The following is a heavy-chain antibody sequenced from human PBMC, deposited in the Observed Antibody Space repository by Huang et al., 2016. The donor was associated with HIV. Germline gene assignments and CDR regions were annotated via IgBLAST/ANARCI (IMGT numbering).Heavy chain of an antibody. CDR1: GGSFSGYY. CDR2: MYHSGST. CDR3: ARGPAPDY. Sequence: QVQLQQWGAGLLKPSETLSLTCAVYGGSFSGYYWTWIRQPPGKGLEWIGGMYHSGSTNYKASLKSRVRISVDTSKKQFSLKLKSVTAADTAVYYCARGPAPDYWGQGTLVTVSS. J-gene: IGHJ4*02. D-gene: IGHD6-25*01. V-gene: IGHV4-34*02.